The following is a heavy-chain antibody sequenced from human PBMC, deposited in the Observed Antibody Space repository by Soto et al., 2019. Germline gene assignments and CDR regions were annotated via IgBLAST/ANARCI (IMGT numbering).Heavy chain of an antibody. Sequence: QVQLQQWGAGLLKPSETLSLTCAVYGGSFSGYYWSWIRQPPGKGLEWIGEINHSGSTNYNPSLKSRVTISVDTSKNQFSLKLSSVTAADTAVYYCARGRIQLWLSPFDYWGQGTLVTVSS. CDR3: ARGRIQLWLSPFDY. V-gene: IGHV4-34*01. CDR1: GGSFSGYY. D-gene: IGHD5-18*01. CDR2: INHSGST. J-gene: IGHJ4*02.